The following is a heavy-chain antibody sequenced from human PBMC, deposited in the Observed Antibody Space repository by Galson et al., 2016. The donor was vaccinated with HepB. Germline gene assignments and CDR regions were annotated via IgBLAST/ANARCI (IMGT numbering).Heavy chain of an antibody. CDR1: GYIFTGHY. CDR2: INHNSGGT. V-gene: IGHV1-2*06. CDR3: ARDFDGSFPNLDF. D-gene: IGHD5-24*01. Sequence: SVKVSCKASGYIFTGHYIHWLRQAPGQGLEWTGRINHNSGGTNSAQRFKGRVTMTTDTPSSTAYMDLSGLTSDDTAVYYCARDFDGSFPNLDFWGQGTLVAVSS. J-gene: IGHJ4*02.